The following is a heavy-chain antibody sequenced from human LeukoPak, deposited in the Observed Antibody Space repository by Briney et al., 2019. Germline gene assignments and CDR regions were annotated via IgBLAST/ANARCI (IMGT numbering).Heavy chain of an antibody. V-gene: IGHV3-74*01. D-gene: IGHD6-19*01. CDR1: GFTFSRNW. CDR2: IDSNGGST. Sequence: GGSLRLSCAASGFTFSRNWMHWVRQAPGKGLVWVSRIDSNGGSTTYADSVKGRFTISRDNSKNTLYMQMSSLRADDTAIYYCAKGSSSARPYYFDYWGQGTLVTVSS. CDR3: AKGSSSARPYYFDY. J-gene: IGHJ4*02.